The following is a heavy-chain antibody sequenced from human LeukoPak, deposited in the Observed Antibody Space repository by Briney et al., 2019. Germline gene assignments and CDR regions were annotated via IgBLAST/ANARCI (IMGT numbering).Heavy chain of an antibody. CDR3: ARDQYYYDSSGYYHFDY. J-gene: IGHJ4*02. Sequence: QPEGSLRLSCTASKFTFSHYGMQWVRQAPGKGLEWVAVISSDGSIKVYADSVKGRFTLSRDNSINTVDLQMNSLRAEDTAVYYCARDQYYYDSSGYYHFDYWGQGTLVTVSS. V-gene: IGHV3-30*03. CDR2: ISSDGSIK. CDR1: KFTFSHYG. D-gene: IGHD3-22*01.